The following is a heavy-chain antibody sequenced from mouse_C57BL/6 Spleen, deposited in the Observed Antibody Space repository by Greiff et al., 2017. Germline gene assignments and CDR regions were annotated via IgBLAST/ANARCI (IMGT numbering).Heavy chain of an antibody. CDR3: ARGGHYDAYAMDY. CDR1: GYTFTSYW. D-gene: IGHD1-2*01. V-gene: IGHV1-69*01. Sequence: QVQLQQPGAELVMPGASVKLSCKASGYTFTSYWMHWVKQRPGHGLEWIGEIDPSDSYTNYNQKFKGKSTLTVEKSSSTAYMQLSSLTSEDSAVYYCARGGHYDAYAMDYWGQGTSVTVSS. CDR2: IDPSDSYT. J-gene: IGHJ4*01.